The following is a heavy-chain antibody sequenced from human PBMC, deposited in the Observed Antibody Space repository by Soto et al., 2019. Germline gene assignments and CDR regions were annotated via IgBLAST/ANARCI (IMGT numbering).Heavy chain of an antibody. CDR2: ISSNGRST. J-gene: IGHJ4*02. D-gene: IGHD2-8*01. V-gene: IGHV3-64*01. CDR3: ARDRCTNGVCYAPSDY. Sequence: GGSLSHSCATSGFTFSTYAMHWVRQAPGKGLEYVSAISSNGRSTYYANSVKGRFTISRDNSKNTLYLQMDSLRAEDMAVYYCARDRCTNGVCYAPSDYWGQGTLVTVSS. CDR1: GFTFSTYA.